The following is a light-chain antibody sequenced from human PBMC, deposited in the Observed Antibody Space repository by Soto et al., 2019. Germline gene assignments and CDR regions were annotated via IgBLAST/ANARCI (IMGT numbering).Light chain of an antibody. J-gene: IGKJ2*01. CDR1: QSVSNNY. CDR2: GSS. V-gene: IGKV3-20*01. Sequence: EVVLTQSPGTLSLSPGERATLSCRASQSVSNNYFAWYQQKPGQAPRLLILGSSDRATGIPDRFSGSGSGTNFTLTISRLEPEDFAVYYCHQYCSSPPYTFGQGTKLEIK. CDR3: HQYCSSPPYT.